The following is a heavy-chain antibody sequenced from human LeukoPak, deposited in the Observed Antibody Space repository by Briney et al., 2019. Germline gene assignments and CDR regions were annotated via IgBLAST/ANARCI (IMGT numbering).Heavy chain of an antibody. Sequence: PGGSLRLSCAASGFTFRKYNMNWVRQAPGKGLEWIGEINHSGSTNYNPSLKSRVTISVDTSKNQFSLKLSSVTAADTAVYYCARETVTPPYYYYYMDVWGKGTTVTVSS. V-gene: IGHV4-34*01. CDR2: INHSGST. CDR1: GFTFRKYN. J-gene: IGHJ6*03. CDR3: ARETVTPPYYYYYMDV. D-gene: IGHD4-11*01.